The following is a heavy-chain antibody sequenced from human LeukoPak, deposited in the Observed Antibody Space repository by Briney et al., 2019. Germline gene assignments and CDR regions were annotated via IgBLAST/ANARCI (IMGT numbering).Heavy chain of an antibody. CDR2: IYYSGST. J-gene: IGHJ4*02. Sequence: PSETLSLTCTVSGGSMSSYHWSWIRQPPGKRLEWIGYIYYSGSTNYNPSLESRVTISVDTSSNQFSLKLSSVTAADTAVYYCARHYYGSGSYYSNFDYWGQGTLVTVSS. CDR1: GGSMSSYH. CDR3: ARHYYGSGSYYSNFDY. D-gene: IGHD3-10*01. V-gene: IGHV4-59*08.